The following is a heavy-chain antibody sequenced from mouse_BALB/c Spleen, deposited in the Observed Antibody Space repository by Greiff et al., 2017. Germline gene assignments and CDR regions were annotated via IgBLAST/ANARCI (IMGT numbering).Heavy chain of an antibody. CDR1: GFTFSSYA. D-gene: IGHD2-4*01. V-gene: IGHV5-6-5*01. Sequence: EVKLMESGGGLVKPGGSLKLSCAASGFTFSSYAMSWVRQTPEKRLEWVASISSGGSTYYPDSVKGRFTISRDNARNILYLQMSSLRSEDTAMYYCARGSTMITTGEVDYWGQGTTLTVSS. CDR3: ARGSTMITTGEVDY. CDR2: ISSGGST. J-gene: IGHJ2*01.